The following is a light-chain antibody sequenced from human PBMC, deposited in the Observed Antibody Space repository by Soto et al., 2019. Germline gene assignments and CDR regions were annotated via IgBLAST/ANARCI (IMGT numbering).Light chain of an antibody. CDR2: LEGSGSY. CDR3: ETWDSNTVV. Sequence: QSVLTQSSSASASLGSSVKLTCTLSSGHGSYIIAWHQQQPGKAPRYLMKLEGSGSYNKGSGVPDRFSGSSSGADRYLTISNLQSEDEADYYCETWDSNTVVFGGGTKVTVL. V-gene: IGLV4-60*03. CDR1: SGHGSYI. J-gene: IGLJ2*01.